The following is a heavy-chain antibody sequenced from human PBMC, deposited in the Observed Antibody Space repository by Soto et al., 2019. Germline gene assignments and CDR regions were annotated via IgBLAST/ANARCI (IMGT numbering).Heavy chain of an antibody. Sequence: GGSLRLSCAASGFDFGDFGMVWVRQPPGRGLEWVALITYDDTYKHYADAVKGRFIISRDNDKNMLSLQMDSLRPGDTALYYCAKIRGSHNWANRYGLDVWGQGTTVTVSS. J-gene: IGHJ6*02. CDR2: ITYDDTYK. V-gene: IGHV3-30*18. CDR3: AKIRGSHNWANRYGLDV. CDR1: GFDFGDFG. D-gene: IGHD3-10*01.